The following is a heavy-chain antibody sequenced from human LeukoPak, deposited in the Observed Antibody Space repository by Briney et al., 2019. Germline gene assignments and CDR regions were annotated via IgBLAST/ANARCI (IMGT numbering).Heavy chain of an antibody. CDR2: ISYDGSNK. V-gene: IGHV3-30*18. CDR1: GFTFSSYS. J-gene: IGHJ4*02. D-gene: IGHD3-9*01. CDR3: AKTSPPYFDWAPVDS. Sequence: GGSLRLSCAASGFTFSSYSMNWLRQAPGKGLEWVAIISYDGSNKYYADSVKGRFTISRDNSKNTLSLQMNSLRAEDTAVYYCAKTSPPYFDWAPVDSWGQGTLVTVSS.